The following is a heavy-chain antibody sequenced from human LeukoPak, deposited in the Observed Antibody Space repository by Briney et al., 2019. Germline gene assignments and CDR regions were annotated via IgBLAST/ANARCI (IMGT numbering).Heavy chain of an antibody. CDR1: GPSISSSSYY. D-gene: IGHD1-26*01. V-gene: IGHV4-39*07. J-gene: IGHJ4*02. Sequence: PSETLSLTCTVSGPSISSSSYYWGWIRQPPGKGLEWTGSIYYSGSTYYNPSLKSRVTISVDTSKNQFSLKLSSVTAADTAVYYCARGRGSYLSGSYFDYWGQGTLVTVSS. CDR2: IYYSGST. CDR3: ARGRGSYLSGSYFDY.